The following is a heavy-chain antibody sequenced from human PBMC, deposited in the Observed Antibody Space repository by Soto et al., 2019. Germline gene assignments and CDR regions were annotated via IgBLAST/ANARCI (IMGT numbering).Heavy chain of an antibody. CDR1: GGSFSGYY. CDR3: ASGGGYCSGGSCSHFGY. J-gene: IGHJ4*02. V-gene: IGHV4-34*01. Sequence: QVQLQQWGAGLLKPSETLSLTCAVYGGSFSGYYWSWIHQPPGKGLEWIGEINHSGSTNYNPSLKSRVTISVDTSKNQFSLKLSSVTAADTAVYYCASGGGYCSGGSCSHFGYWGQGTLVTVSS. D-gene: IGHD2-15*01. CDR2: INHSGST.